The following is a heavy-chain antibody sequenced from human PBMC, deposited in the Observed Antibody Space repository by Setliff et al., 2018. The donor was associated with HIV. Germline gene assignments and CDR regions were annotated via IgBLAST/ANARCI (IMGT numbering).Heavy chain of an antibody. Sequence: SETLSLTCAVSGYSISSGYYWGWIRQPPGKGLGWIGSIYHSGSTYYNPSLKSRVTISVDTSKNQFSLKLSSVTAADTAVYYCARSRPFFDIWGQGTMVTVSS. J-gene: IGHJ3*02. CDR3: ARSRPFFDI. CDR2: IYHSGST. V-gene: IGHV4-38-2*01. CDR1: GYSISSGYY.